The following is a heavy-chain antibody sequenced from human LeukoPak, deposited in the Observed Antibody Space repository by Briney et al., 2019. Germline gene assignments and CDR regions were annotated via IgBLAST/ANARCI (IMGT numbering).Heavy chain of an antibody. Sequence: PSETLSLTCTVSGGSISSYYSSWIRQPPGKGLEWIGYIYYSGSTNYNPSLKSRVTISVDTSKNQFSLKLSSVTAADTAVYYCARATAMVFDYWGQGTLVTVSS. CDR2: IYYSGST. CDR1: GGSISSYY. J-gene: IGHJ4*02. CDR3: ARATAMVFDY. V-gene: IGHV4-59*08. D-gene: IGHD5-18*01.